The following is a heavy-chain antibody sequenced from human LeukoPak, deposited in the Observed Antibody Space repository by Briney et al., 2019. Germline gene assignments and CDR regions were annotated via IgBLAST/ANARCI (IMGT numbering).Heavy chain of an antibody. CDR1: GFTFSNSW. V-gene: IGHV3-7*01. Sequence: GGSLRLSCLASGFTFSNSWMTWVRQAPGRGLEWVANIKEDGSDKQYVDSVKGRFTISRDNSKNTLYLQMNSLRAEDTAVYYCAKADTAMVFNYWGQGTLVTVSS. CDR3: AKADTAMVFNY. D-gene: IGHD5-18*01. J-gene: IGHJ4*02. CDR2: IKEDGSDK.